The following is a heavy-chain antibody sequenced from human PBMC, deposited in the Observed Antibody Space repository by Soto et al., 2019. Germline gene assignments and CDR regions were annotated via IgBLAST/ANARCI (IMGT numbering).Heavy chain of an antibody. J-gene: IGHJ3*02. Sequence: GESLKISCAASGFTFSSYSMNWVRQAPGKGLEWVSYISSSSSTIYYADSVKGRFTISRDNAKNSLYLQMNSLRDEDTAVYYCAMGYHDAFDIWGQGTMVTVSS. CDR1: GFTFSSYS. V-gene: IGHV3-48*02. D-gene: IGHD2-15*01. CDR3: AMGYHDAFDI. CDR2: ISSSSSTI.